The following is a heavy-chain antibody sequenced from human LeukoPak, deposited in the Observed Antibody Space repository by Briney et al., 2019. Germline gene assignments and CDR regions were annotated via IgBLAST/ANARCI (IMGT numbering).Heavy chain of an antibody. D-gene: IGHD3-22*01. CDR2: ISSSSSYI. CDR1: GFTFSSYS. J-gene: IGHJ4*02. Sequence: GGSLRLSCAASGFTFSSYSMNWVRQAPGKGLEWVSSISSSSSYIYYADPVKGRFTISRDNAKNSLYLQMNSLRAEDTAVYYCARTYYYDSSGYYFPDHFDYWGQGTLVTVSS. V-gene: IGHV3-21*01. CDR3: ARTYYYDSSGYYFPDHFDY.